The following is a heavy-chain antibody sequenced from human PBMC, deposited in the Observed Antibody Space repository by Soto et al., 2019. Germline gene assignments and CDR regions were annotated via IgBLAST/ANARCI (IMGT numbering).Heavy chain of an antibody. V-gene: IGHV4-39*01. CDR1: GGSISSSSYY. CDR2: IYYSGST. D-gene: IGHD2-15*01. CDR3: ARHQFRVVYGIDV. J-gene: IGHJ6*02. Sequence: QLQLQESGPGLVKPSETLSLTCTVSGGSISSSSYYWGWIRQPPGKGLEWIGSIYYSGSTYYNPSLKSRVTISVDTSKNQFSLKLSSVTAADTAVYYCARHQFRVVYGIDVWGQGTTVTVSS.